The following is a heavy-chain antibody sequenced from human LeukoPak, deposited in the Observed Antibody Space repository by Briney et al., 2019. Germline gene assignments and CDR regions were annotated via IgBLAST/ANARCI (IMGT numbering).Heavy chain of an antibody. Sequence: GGSLRLSCAASGFTFSSYGMHWVRQVPGKGLEWVSGLNRNGDITGYADFVQGRFTISRDNAKNSLYLQMNSLRVEDTALYYCARKGLGGELGGFDSWGQGTLVTVSS. J-gene: IGHJ4*02. V-gene: IGHV3-20*04. CDR3: ARKGLGGELGGFDS. D-gene: IGHD1-26*01. CDR2: LNRNGDIT. CDR1: GFTFSSYG.